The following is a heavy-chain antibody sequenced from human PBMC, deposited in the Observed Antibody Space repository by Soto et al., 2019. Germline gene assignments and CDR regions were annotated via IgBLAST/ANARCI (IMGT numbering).Heavy chain of an antibody. CDR2: ISYDGSNK. V-gene: IGHV3-30*18. CDR3: AKSYADYDYVWGSYRLDY. Sequence: GGSLSLSCAASGFTFSSYGMHWVRQAPGKGLEWVAVISYDGSNKYYADSVKGRFTISRDNSKNTLYLQMNSLRAEDTAVYYCAKSYADYDYVWGSYRLDYWGQGTLVTVSS. CDR1: GFTFSSYG. J-gene: IGHJ4*02. D-gene: IGHD3-16*02.